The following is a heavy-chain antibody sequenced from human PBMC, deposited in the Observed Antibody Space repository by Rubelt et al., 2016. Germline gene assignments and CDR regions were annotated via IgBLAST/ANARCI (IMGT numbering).Heavy chain of an antibody. Sequence: FTISRDNAKNSLYLQMNSLRAEDTAVYYCAREYDFWSGYYGYWGQGTLVTVSS. CDR3: AREYDFWSGYYGY. D-gene: IGHD3-3*01. V-gene: IGHV3-11*06. J-gene: IGHJ4*02.